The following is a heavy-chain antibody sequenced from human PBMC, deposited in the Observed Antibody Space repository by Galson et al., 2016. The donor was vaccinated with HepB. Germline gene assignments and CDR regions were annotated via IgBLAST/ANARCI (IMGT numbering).Heavy chain of an antibody. Sequence: ETLSLTCTVSGVFVSRSNWWSWVRQPPGKGLEWIGEISHSGSTNSNPSLKSRVTISLDKSKNQFSLKLTSVTAADTAAYYCARKVGEEYDYVWGSYRYVPNGFDPWGQGTLVTVSS. J-gene: IGHJ5*02. V-gene: IGHV4-4*02. CDR3: ARKVGEEYDYVWGSYRYVPNGFDP. CDR2: ISHSGST. CDR1: GVFVSRSNW. D-gene: IGHD3-16*02.